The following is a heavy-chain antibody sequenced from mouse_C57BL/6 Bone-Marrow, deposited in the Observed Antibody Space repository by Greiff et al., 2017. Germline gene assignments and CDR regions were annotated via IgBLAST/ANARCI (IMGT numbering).Heavy chain of an antibody. CDR1: GYTFTSYG. Sequence: QVQLQQSGAELARPGASVKLSCKASGYTFTSYGISWVKQRTGQGLEWIGEIYPRSGNTYYNEKFKGKATLTADKSSSTAYMELRSLTSEYSADYGCAREGPYYFYDYWGQGTTLTVSS. V-gene: IGHV1-81*01. CDR3: AREGPYYFYDY. J-gene: IGHJ2*01. CDR2: IYPRSGNT. D-gene: IGHD1-1*01.